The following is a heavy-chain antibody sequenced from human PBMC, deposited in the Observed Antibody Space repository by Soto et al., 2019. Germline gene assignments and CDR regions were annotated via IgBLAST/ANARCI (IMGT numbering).Heavy chain of an antibody. CDR1: GFTFDDYA. CDR2: ISWNSGSI. CDR3: AKEGLIAVAGTGWFDP. D-gene: IGHD6-19*01. Sequence: EVQLVESGGGLVQPGRSLRLSCAASGFTFDDYAMHWVRQAPGKGLEWVSGISWNSGSIGYADSVKGRFTISRDNAKNSLYLQMNSLRAEDTALCYCAKEGLIAVAGTGWFDPWGQGTLVTVSS. J-gene: IGHJ5*02. V-gene: IGHV3-9*01.